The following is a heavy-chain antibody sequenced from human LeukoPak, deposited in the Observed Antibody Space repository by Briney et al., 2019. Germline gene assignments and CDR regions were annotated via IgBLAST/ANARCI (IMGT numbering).Heavy chain of an antibody. J-gene: IGHJ4*02. CDR2: ISYDGSNK. CDR3: ARDRDRGSYDYVWGSYLPDY. Sequence: PGGSLRLSCAASGFTFSSYAMHWVRQAPGKGLEWVAVISYDGSNKYYADSVKGRFTISRDNSKNTLYLQMNSLRAEDTAVYYCARDRDRGSYDYVWGSYLPDYWGQGTLVTVSS. V-gene: IGHV3-30-3*01. CDR1: GFTFSSYA. D-gene: IGHD3-16*02.